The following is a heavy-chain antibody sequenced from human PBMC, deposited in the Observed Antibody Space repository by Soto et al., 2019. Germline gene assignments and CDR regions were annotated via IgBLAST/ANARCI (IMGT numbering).Heavy chain of an antibody. CDR3: ARHPSNFWFDP. Sequence: SETLSLTCTFSGGSISSSSYFWGWIRQPPGKGLEWIGSIYYSGSTYYNPSLKSRVTVSVDTSKNQFSLKLSSVTAADTAVYYCARHPSNFWFDPWGQGTLVTVSS. D-gene: IGHD4-4*01. CDR2: IYYSGST. V-gene: IGHV4-39*01. J-gene: IGHJ5*02. CDR1: GGSISSSSYF.